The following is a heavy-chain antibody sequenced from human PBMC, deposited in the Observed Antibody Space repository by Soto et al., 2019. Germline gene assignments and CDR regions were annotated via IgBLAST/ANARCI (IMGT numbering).Heavy chain of an antibody. CDR1: GYTFTSYG. CDR2: ISAYNGNT. J-gene: IGHJ6*02. D-gene: IGHD6-19*01. CDR3: AKVIAVAGTVYYYYGMDV. V-gene: IGHV1-18*04. Sequence: QVQLVQSGAEVKKPGASVTVSCKASGYTFTSYGISWVRQAPGQGLEWMGWISAYNGNTSYAQKLQGRVTMTTDTSTSTAYMELRSLRSDDTAVYYCAKVIAVAGTVYYYYGMDVWGQGTTVTVSS.